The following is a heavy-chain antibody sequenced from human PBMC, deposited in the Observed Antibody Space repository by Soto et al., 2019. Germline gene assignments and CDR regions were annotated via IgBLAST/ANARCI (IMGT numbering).Heavy chain of an antibody. CDR3: ARDKFPRFGGYIALAGPITDY. J-gene: IGHJ4*02. CDR2: INHSGST. D-gene: IGHD6-19*01. Sequence: PAETLCLTCAVYVGSFSVYYWIRIRQPPGKGPDLIGEINHSGSTNYNPSLKSRVTISVDTSKNQFSLKLSSVTAANTAVYYCARDKFPRFGGYIALAGPITDYWGQGTMVTVSS. CDR1: VGSFSVYY. V-gene: IGHV4-34*01.